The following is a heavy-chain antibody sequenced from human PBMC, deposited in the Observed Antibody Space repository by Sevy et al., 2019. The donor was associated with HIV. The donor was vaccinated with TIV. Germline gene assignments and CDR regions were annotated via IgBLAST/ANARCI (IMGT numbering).Heavy chain of an antibody. Sequence: GGSLRLSCAASGFSFRETWMSWVRQGPGKGLELVGRIKSKSDGGTTDYAAPVKGRFTISRDDSKTTLYMQMNSLKTEDTVLYYCTTMGYYGGFDFWGQGTMVTVSS. V-gene: IGHV3-15*01. D-gene: IGHD3-22*01. CDR3: TTMGYYGGFDF. J-gene: IGHJ3*01. CDR1: GFSFRETW. CDR2: IKSKSDGGTT.